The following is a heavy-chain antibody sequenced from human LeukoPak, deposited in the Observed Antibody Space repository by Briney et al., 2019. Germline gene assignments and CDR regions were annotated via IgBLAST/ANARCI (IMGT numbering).Heavy chain of an antibody. CDR1: GGSTSSYY. Sequence: SETLSLTCTVSGGSTSSYYWSWIRQPPGKGLEWIGYIYYSGSTNYNPSLKSRVTISVGTSKNQFSLKLSSVTAADTAVYYCARGFDYGAVYWGQGTLVTVSS. D-gene: IGHD4-17*01. V-gene: IGHV4-59*01. CDR2: IYYSGST. CDR3: ARGFDYGAVY. J-gene: IGHJ4*02.